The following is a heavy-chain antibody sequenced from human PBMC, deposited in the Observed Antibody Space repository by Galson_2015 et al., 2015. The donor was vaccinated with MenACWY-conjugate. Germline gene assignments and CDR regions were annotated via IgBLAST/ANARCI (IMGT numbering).Heavy chain of an antibody. V-gene: IGHV3-30*18. Sequence: SLRLSCAASGFTFSNYGMHWVRRAPGKGLEWLAMISSDGNYKYYADSVKGRFFVSRDNSWNTLFLQLNSLRPEDTALYYCAKDGGSYWGGIDIWGQGTMVTVSS. CDR1: GFTFSNYG. D-gene: IGHD1-26*01. CDR3: AKDGGSYWGGIDI. J-gene: IGHJ3*02. CDR2: ISSDGNYK.